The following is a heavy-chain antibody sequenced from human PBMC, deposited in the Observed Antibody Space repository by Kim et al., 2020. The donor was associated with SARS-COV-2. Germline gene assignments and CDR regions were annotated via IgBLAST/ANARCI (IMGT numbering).Heavy chain of an antibody. Sequence: NYSPSFQGHVTSSADKAISTAYLQWSSLKASDTAMYYCARLIAVAGPWFDPWGQGTLVTVSS. V-gene: IGHV5-10-1*01. CDR3: ARLIAVAGPWFDP. J-gene: IGHJ5*02. D-gene: IGHD6-19*01.